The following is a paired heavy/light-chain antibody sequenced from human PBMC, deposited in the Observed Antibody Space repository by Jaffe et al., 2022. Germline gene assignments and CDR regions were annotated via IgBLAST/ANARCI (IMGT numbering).Heavy chain of an antibody. D-gene: IGHD3-10*01. CDR2: INPNSGGT. J-gene: IGHJ4*02. Sequence: QVQLVQSGAEVKKPGASVKVSCKASGYTFTGYYMHWVRQAPGQGLEWMGWINPNSGGTNYAQKFQGRVTMTRDTSISTAYMELSRLRSDDTAVYYCARDRLEYYGSGSYPQRGPFDYWGQGTLVTVSS. V-gene: IGHV1-2*02. CDR3: ARDRLEYYGSGSYPQRGPFDY. CDR1: GYTFTGYY.
Light chain of an antibody. J-gene: IGKJ1*01. Sequence: DIQMTQSPSTLSASVGDRVTITCRASQSISSWLAWYQQKPGKAPKLLIYKASSLESGVPSRFSGSGSGTEFTLTISSLQPDDFATYYCQQYNSYSWAFGQGTKVEIK. CDR3: QQYNSYSWA. CDR1: QSISSW. CDR2: KAS. V-gene: IGKV1-5*03.